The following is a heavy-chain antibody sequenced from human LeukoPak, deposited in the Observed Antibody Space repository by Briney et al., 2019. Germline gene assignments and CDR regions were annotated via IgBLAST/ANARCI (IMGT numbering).Heavy chain of an antibody. J-gene: IGHJ4*02. V-gene: IGHV4-59*01. D-gene: IGHD3-3*01. CDR2: IYYSGNT. CDR3: ARSPGPRITIFD. CDR1: GGSISSYY. Sequence: PSETLSLTCTVSGGSISSYYWSWLRQPPGKGLEWIGYIYYSGNTNYNPSFKSRVTISVDASKNQFSLKLSSVTAADTAVYYCARSPGPRITIFDWGQGTLVTVSS.